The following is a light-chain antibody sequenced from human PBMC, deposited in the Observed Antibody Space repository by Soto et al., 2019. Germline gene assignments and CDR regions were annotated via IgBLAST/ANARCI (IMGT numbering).Light chain of an antibody. CDR3: AAWDDSLHGPVV. CDR2: SNN. CDR1: SSNIGSNT. Sequence: QPVLTQPPSASGTPGQRVTISCSGSSSNIGSNTVNWYQQLPGTAPKLLIYSNNQRPSGVPDRFSGSKSGTSASLAISGLQSEDEADYYCAAWDDSLHGPVVFGGGTKLTVL. V-gene: IGLV1-44*01. J-gene: IGLJ2*01.